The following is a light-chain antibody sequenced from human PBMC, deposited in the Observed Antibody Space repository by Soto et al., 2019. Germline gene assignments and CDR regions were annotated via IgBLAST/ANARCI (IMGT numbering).Light chain of an antibody. CDR1: SSDVGRYDR. Sequence: QSVLTQPPSVSGSPGQSVTISCTGTSSDVGRYDRVSWYQQSPGTAPKLIIYEVTNRPSGVPDRFSGSKSGNTASLTISGLQAEDEADFYCSSYTSSSRYIFGTGTNLTVL. CDR2: EVT. V-gene: IGLV2-18*02. CDR3: SSYTSSSRYI. J-gene: IGLJ1*01.